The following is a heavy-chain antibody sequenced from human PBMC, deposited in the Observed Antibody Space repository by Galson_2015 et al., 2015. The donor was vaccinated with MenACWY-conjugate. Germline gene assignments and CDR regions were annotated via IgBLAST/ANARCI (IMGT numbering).Heavy chain of an antibody. CDR2: MSYDGSNQ. CDR1: GFTFSSYT. V-gene: IGHV3-30*01. CDR3: ARGLIGYSSGPLDF. Sequence: SLRLSCAASGFTFSSYTMHWVRQTPGKGLEWVALMSYDGSNQYYADSLKVRLTISRDNSKSTLYLQMDSLRAEDTAVYYCARGLIGYSSGPLDFWGQGALVTVSS. J-gene: IGHJ4*02. D-gene: IGHD6-19*01.